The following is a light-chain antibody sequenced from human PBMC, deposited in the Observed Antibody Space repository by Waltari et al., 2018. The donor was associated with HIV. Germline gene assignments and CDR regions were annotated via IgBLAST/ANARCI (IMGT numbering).Light chain of an antibody. J-gene: IGLJ1*01. CDR2: KNT. CDR3: ATWDDGLSGPV. CDR1: SSNIGINS. Sequence: QSVLTQSPSASATPGQRVTISCSGSSSNIGINSVFWYQQVPGTAPKLLIYKNTQRHSGVPDRFSGSKSGTSASLASSGLRSDDEADYYCATWDDGLSGPVFGTGTKVTVL. V-gene: IGLV1-47*01.